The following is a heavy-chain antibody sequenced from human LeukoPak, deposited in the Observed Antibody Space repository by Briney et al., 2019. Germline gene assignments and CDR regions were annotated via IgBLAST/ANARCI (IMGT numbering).Heavy chain of an antibody. CDR2: IIPILGIA. CDR3: ARDCSSTSCAPTPDAFDI. J-gene: IGHJ3*02. CDR1: GGTFSSYT. V-gene: IGHV1-69*04. Sequence: ASVKVSCKASGGTFSSYTISWVRQAPGQGLEWMGRIIPILGIANYAQKFQGRVTITADKSTSTAYMELSSLRSEDTAVYYCARDCSSTSCAPTPDAFDIWGQGTMVTVSS. D-gene: IGHD2-2*01.